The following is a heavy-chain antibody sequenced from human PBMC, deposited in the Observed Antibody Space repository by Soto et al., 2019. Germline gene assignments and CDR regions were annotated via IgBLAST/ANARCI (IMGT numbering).Heavy chain of an antibody. D-gene: IGHD2-8*01. CDR1: GGSISSGGYY. Sequence: SETLSLTCTVSGGSISSGGYYWSWIRQHPGKGLEWIGYIYYSGSTYYNPSLKSRVTISVDTSKNQFSLKLSSVTAADTAVYYRARQTKNWFDPWGQGTLVTVSS. CDR3: ARQTKNWFDP. V-gene: IGHV4-31*03. CDR2: IYYSGST. J-gene: IGHJ5*02.